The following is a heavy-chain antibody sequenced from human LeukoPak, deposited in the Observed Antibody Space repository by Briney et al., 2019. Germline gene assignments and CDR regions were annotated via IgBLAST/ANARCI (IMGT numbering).Heavy chain of an antibody. D-gene: IGHD6-19*01. CDR2: IYYSGST. V-gene: IGHV4-59*08. CDR1: GGSLSSYY. J-gene: IGHJ4*02. CDR3: ATLIAVAGPYYFDY. Sequence: SETLSLTCTVSGGSLSSYYWSWLRQPPGKGLEWIGYIYYSGSTNYNPSLKSRVTISVDTSKNQFSLKLSSVTAADTAVYYCATLIAVAGPYYFDYWGQGTLVTVSS.